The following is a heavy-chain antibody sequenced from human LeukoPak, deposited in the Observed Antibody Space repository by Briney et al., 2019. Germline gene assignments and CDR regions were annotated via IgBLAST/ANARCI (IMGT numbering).Heavy chain of an antibody. J-gene: IGHJ4*02. CDR3: ARDSPPAYCSSGSCYFDS. CDR2: LYTSGST. V-gene: IGHV4-4*08. D-gene: IGHD2-15*01. CDR1: GGSFSGYY. Sequence: PSETLSLTCAVYGGSFSGYYWGWIRQPPGKGLEWIGSLYTSGSTDYNPSLKSRVTISRDTSKNEFSLILSSLTAADTAVYYCARDSPPAYCSSGSCYFDSWGQGTLVTVSS.